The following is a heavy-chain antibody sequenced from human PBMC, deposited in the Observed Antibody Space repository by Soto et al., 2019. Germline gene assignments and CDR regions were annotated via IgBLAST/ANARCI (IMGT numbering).Heavy chain of an antibody. CDR2: IGPESGAT. CDR3: GRGRSGQIVVFY. Sequence: QVNLVKSGAEGKKPGASVKVSCKPSGYTFTAPYINWVRQAPQQGPEWMGEIGPESGATRYAQKFRGRVTMTMDTSITTVYMELKNLSPDDTAVYYCGRGRSGQIVVFYWGQGTPVTVSS. CDR1: GYTFTAPY. D-gene: IGHD1-26*01. V-gene: IGHV1-2*02. J-gene: IGHJ4*02.